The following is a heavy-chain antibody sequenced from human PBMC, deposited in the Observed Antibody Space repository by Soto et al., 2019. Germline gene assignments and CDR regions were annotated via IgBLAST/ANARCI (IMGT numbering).Heavy chain of an antibody. V-gene: IGHV1-18*04. CDR2: ISAYNGNT. CDR3: ARDAPTYQLLYGADYYGMDV. Sequence: QVQLVQSGAEVKKPGASVKVSCKASGYTFTSYGISWVRQAPGQGLEWMGWISAYNGNTNYAQKLQGRVTMTTDTYTSTAYMELRSLGSDDTAVYYCARDAPTYQLLYGADYYGMDVWGQGTTVTVSS. D-gene: IGHD2-2*02. J-gene: IGHJ6*02. CDR1: GYTFTSYG.